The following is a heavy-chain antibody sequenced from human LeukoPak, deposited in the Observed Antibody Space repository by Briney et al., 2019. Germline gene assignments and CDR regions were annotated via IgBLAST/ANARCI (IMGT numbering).Heavy chain of an antibody. CDR3: AKDWRILTGYSYCYYGMDV. Sequence: PGGSLRLSCAASGFTLDNYAMHWVRHAPGEGMGWVSLISGVGGSTYYSDSVRGRFTISRDNSKSSLYLQMNSLRTEDTALYYCAKDWRILTGYSYCYYGMDVWGQGTTVSVSS. V-gene: IGHV3-43*02. CDR1: GFTLDNYA. CDR2: ISGVGGST. J-gene: IGHJ6*02. D-gene: IGHD3-9*01.